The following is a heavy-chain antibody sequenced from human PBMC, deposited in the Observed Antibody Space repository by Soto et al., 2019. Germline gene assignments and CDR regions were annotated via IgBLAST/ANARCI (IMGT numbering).Heavy chain of an antibody. V-gene: IGHV3-30-3*01. CDR2: ISYDGSNK. CDR1: GFTFSSYA. J-gene: IGHJ5*02. CDR3: ARGRGMIVLMVYALNNWFDP. D-gene: IGHD2-8*01. Sequence: QVQLVESGGGVVQPGRSLRLSCAASGFTFSSYAMHWVRQAPGKGLEWVAVISYDGSNKYYADSVKGRFTISRDNSKNTXYXRMNSLRAEDTAVYYCARGRGMIVLMVYALNNWFDPWGQGTLVTVSS.